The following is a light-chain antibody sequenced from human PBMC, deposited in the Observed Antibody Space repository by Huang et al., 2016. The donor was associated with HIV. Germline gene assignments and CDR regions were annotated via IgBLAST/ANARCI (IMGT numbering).Light chain of an antibody. CDR1: QTVSNDY. V-gene: IGKV3-20*01. CDR2: ASS. J-gene: IGKJ1*01. Sequence: EIVLTQSPGTLSLSPGQRLTLSCRASQTVSNDYLAWYQQKPGPSPRLLISASSTRAAGLPDVCSWGGSATDFILTVSRLEPEDSAVYYCQQYALSPWTFGHGTKVEL. CDR3: QQYALSPWT.